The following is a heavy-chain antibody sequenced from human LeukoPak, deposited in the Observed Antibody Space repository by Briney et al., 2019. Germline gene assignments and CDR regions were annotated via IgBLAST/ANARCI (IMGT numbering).Heavy chain of an antibody. CDR2: IKEDGSEK. D-gene: IGHD1-1*01. Sequence: GGSLRLSCAASGSSISNSCWSWIRQAPGKGLEWVANIKEDGSEKYYVDSVKGRFTISRDNAENSLYLQMHILRAEDTAVYYAATALSYANCLHWGQGTLVTVSS. CDR3: ATALSYANCLH. CDR1: GSSISNSC. J-gene: IGHJ1*01. V-gene: IGHV3-7*01.